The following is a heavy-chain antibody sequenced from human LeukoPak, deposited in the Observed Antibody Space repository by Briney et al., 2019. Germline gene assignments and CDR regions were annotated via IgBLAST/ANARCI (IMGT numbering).Heavy chain of an antibody. CDR3: AFLDRHVYYFDY. Sequence: SETLSLTCTVSGGSISSSSYYCGWIRQPPGKGLEWIGSIYYSGSTYYNPSLKSRVTISVDTSKNQFSLKLSSVTAADTAVYYCAFLDRHVYYFDYWGQGTLVTVSS. J-gene: IGHJ4*02. D-gene: IGHD3-16*01. V-gene: IGHV4-39*01. CDR2: IYYSGST. CDR1: GGSISSSSYY.